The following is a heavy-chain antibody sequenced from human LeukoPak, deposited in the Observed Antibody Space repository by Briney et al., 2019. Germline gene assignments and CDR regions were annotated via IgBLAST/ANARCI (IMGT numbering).Heavy chain of an antibody. CDR2: FDPEDGET. D-gene: IGHD3-10*01. Sequence: RASVKVSCKVSGYTLTELSMHWVRQAPGKGLEWMGGFDPEDGETIYAQKFQGRVTMTEDTSTDTAYMELSSLRSEDTAVYYCATSSGSYSADAFDIWGQGTMVTVSS. CDR3: ATSSGSYSADAFDI. J-gene: IGHJ3*02. CDR1: GYTLTELS. V-gene: IGHV1-24*01.